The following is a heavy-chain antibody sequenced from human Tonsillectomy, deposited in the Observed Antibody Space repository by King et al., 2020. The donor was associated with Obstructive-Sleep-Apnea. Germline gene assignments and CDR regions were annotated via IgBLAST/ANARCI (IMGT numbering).Heavy chain of an antibody. CDR1: GITFSSYS. J-gene: IGHJ3*01. CDR2: ISSSTITI. V-gene: IGHV3-48*04. Sequence: VQLVESGGGLVQPVGSLRLSWAASGITFSSYSMTWVRQAPGKGLEWVSYISSSTITIYYADSVKGRFTSSRDNAKKSLYLQMNSLRAEDTAVYYCATGGPDAFDFWGRGTMVTVSS. CDR3: ATGGPDAFDF. D-gene: IGHD3-16*01.